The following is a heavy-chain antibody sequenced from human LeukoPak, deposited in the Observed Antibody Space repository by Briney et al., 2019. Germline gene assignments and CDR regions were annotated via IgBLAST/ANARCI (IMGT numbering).Heavy chain of an antibody. D-gene: IGHD3-22*01. CDR1: GGSISSYY. Sequence: SETLSLTCTVPGGSISSYYWSWIRQPPGKGLEWIGYIYYSGSTNYNPSLKSRVTISVDTSKNQFSLKLSSVTAADTAVYYCARGAYDSSGYADYYYYGMDVWGQGTTVTVSS. CDR2: IYYSGST. CDR3: ARGAYDSSGYADYYYYGMDV. J-gene: IGHJ6*02. V-gene: IGHV4-59*01.